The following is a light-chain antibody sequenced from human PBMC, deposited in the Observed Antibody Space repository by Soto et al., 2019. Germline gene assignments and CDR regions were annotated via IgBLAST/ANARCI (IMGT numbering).Light chain of an antibody. CDR3: QQYNDWPPWT. J-gene: IGKJ1*01. V-gene: IGKV3-15*01. CDR1: QSVSNN. Sequence: IFMTQSPATLSVSPWDRATPSCRASQSVSNNLAWYQQRPGQAPRLLIYGASTRATGIPARFSGSGSGTEFTLTISSLQSEDFAVYYCQQYNDWPPWTFGQGTKVDIK. CDR2: GAS.